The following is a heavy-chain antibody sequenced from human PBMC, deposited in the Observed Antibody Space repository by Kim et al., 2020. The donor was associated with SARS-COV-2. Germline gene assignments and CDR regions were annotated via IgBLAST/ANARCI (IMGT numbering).Heavy chain of an antibody. CDR2: IRSKAYGGTT. J-gene: IGHJ4*02. Sequence: GGSLRLSCTASGFTFGDYAMSWVRQAPGKGLEWVGFIRSKAYGGTTEYAASVKGRFTISRDDSKSIAYLQMNSLKTEDTAVYYCTRDTSYGSPYYFDYWGQGTLVTVSS. CDR3: TRDTSYGSPYYFDY. CDR1: GFTFGDYA. D-gene: IGHD5-18*01. V-gene: IGHV3-49*04.